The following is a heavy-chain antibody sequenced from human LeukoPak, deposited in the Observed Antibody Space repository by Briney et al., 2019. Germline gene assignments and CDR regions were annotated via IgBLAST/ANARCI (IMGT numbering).Heavy chain of an antibody. Sequence: SETLSLTCAVSGGSISSTTSYWGWIRQPPGKGLEWIGRIYYSGSTFYNPSLKSRVTISVDTSKDQFSLRLSSVTAVDTAVYYCARHGSTDYVDYWGQGTLVTVSS. CDR1: GGSISSTTSY. V-gene: IGHV4-39*01. D-gene: IGHD2-2*03. CDR3: ARHGSTDYVDY. CDR2: IYYSGST. J-gene: IGHJ4*02.